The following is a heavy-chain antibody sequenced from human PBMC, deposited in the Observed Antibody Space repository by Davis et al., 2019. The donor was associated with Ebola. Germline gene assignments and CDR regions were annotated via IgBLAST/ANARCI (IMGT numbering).Heavy chain of an antibody. CDR1: GGSFSGYY. CDR3: IGGTGSGSHTDY. J-gene: IGHJ4*02. D-gene: IGHD3-10*01. Sequence: SETLSLTCDVYGGSFSGYYWSWIRQPPGKGLEWIGEINHSGSTNYNPSLKSRVTISVDKSKNQFSLKLSSVTAADTAVYYCIGGTGSGSHTDYWGQGTLVTVSS. V-gene: IGHV4-34*03. CDR2: INHSGST.